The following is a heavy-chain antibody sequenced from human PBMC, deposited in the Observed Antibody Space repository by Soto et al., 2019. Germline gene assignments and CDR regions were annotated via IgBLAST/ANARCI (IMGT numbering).Heavy chain of an antibody. V-gene: IGHV1-69*13. CDR3: ARGTGGFRAWGMDV. CDR1: GVTFSSYA. CDR2: IIPIFGTA. J-gene: IGHJ6*02. D-gene: IGHD3-3*01. Sequence: GASVKVSCKASGVTFSSYAISWVRQAPGQGLEWMGGIIPIFGTANYAQKFQGRVTITADESTSTAYMELSSLRSEDTAVYYCARGTGGFRAWGMDVWGQGTTVTVSS.